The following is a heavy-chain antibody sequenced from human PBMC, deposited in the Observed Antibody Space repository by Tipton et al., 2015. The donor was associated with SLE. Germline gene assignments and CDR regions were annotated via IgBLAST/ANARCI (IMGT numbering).Heavy chain of an antibody. V-gene: IGHV3-23*01. CDR1: GFTFSSYA. D-gene: IGHD3-3*01. CDR3: ARGPGDTIFGVAQGGMDV. J-gene: IGHJ6*02. CDR2: ISGSGGST. Sequence: SLRLSCAASGFTFSSYAMSWVRQAPGKGLEWVSAISGSGGSTYYADSVKGRFTISRDNSKNTLYLQMNSLRAEDTAVYYCARGPGDTIFGVAQGGMDVWGQGTAVTVSS.